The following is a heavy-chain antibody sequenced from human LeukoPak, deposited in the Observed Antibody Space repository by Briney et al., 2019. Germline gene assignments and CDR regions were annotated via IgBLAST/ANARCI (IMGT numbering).Heavy chain of an antibody. CDR1: GFTFSSYS. Sequence: GGSPRLSCAASGFTFSSYSMNWVRQAPGKGLEWVSYISSSSTTIYYADSVKGRFTISRDNAKNSLYLQMNSLRAEDTAVFYCARVQGYSYGPDYYYYYMDVWGKGTTVTVSS. CDR2: ISSSSTTI. CDR3: ARVQGYSYGPDYYYYYMDV. J-gene: IGHJ6*03. V-gene: IGHV3-48*01. D-gene: IGHD5-18*01.